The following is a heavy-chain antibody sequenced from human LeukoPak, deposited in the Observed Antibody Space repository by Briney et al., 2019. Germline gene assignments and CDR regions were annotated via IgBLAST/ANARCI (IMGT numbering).Heavy chain of an antibody. J-gene: IGHJ4*02. CDR1: GGTFSSYA. D-gene: IGHD4-17*01. Sequence: GASVKVSCKASGGTFSSYAISWVRQAPGQGLEWMGGIIPIFGTANYAQKFQGRVTITTDESTSTAYMELSSLRSEDTAVYYCASGEGDYVFDYWGQGTLVTVSS. CDR2: IIPIFGTA. V-gene: IGHV1-69*05. CDR3: ASGEGDYVFDY.